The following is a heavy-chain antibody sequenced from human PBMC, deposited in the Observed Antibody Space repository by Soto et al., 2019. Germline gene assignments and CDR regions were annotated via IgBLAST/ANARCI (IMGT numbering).Heavy chain of an antibody. J-gene: IGHJ6*02. Sequence: REYLRLSCAASGFSFSDYYMSWIRQAPGKGLEWVSYITSSGNTRYYGASVKGRFTISRDNAEKSLYLQMHSLRAEETAVYYCARSVRRDQLPLYVMAFWGPRTT. CDR1: GFSFSDYY. V-gene: IGHV3-11*01. D-gene: IGHD2-2*01. CDR2: ITSSGNTR. CDR3: ARSVRRDQLPLYVMAF.